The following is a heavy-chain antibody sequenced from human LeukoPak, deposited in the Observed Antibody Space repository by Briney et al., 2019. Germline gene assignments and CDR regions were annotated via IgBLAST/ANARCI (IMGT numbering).Heavy chain of an antibody. V-gene: IGHV3-66*01. D-gene: IGHD4-23*01. CDR3: ASGTTVVTNQFDY. CDR1: GFTVSSNY. Sequence: GGSLRLSCAASGFTVSSNYMSWVRQAPGKGLEWVSVIYSGGSTYYADSVKGRFTISRDNAKNSLYLQMSSLRAEDTAVYYCASGTTVVTNQFDYWGQGTLVTVSS. J-gene: IGHJ4*02. CDR2: IYSGGST.